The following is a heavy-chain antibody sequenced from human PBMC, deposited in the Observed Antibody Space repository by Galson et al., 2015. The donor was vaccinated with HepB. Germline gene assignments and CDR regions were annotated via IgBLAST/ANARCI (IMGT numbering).Heavy chain of an antibody. V-gene: IGHV1-2*02. CDR2: INPNSGGT. J-gene: IGHJ3*02. CDR3: ARERQTYYYDSSGPGDAFDI. Sequence: SVKVSCKASGYTFTGYYMHWVRQAPGQGLEWMGWINPNSGGTNYAQKFQGRVTMTRDTSISTAYMELSRLRSDDTAVYYCARERQTYYYDSSGPGDAFDIWGQGTMVTVSS. CDR1: GYTFTGYY. D-gene: IGHD3-22*01.